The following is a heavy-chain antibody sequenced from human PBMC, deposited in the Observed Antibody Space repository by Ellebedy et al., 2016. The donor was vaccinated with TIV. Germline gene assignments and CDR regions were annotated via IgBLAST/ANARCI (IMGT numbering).Heavy chain of an antibody. V-gene: IGHV5-10-1*01. CDR1: GYRFISYW. CDR3: ARHEGYCSSTSCYGGFWFDP. Sequence: GESLKISCKGSGYRFISYWISWVRQMPGKGLEWMGRIDPSDSYTNYSPSFQGHVTTSADKSISTAYLQWSSLKASDTAMYYCARHEGYCSSTSCYGGFWFDPWGQGTLVTVSS. CDR2: IDPSDSYT. J-gene: IGHJ5*02. D-gene: IGHD2-2*01.